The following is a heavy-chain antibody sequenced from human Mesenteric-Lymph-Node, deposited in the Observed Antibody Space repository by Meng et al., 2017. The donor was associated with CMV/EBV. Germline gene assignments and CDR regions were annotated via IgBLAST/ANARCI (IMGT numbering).Heavy chain of an antibody. J-gene: IGHJ4*02. D-gene: IGHD5/OR15-5a*01. CDR2: IDSFSSTM. V-gene: IGHV3-48*01. CDR1: GFTFSTYW. CDR3: ARDTIASALDY. Sequence: GGSLRLSCAASGFTFSTYWMNWVRQAPGKGLEWLAYIDSFSSTMYYTDSIKGRFTISRDNAKSSLYLQMNSLSAEDTAVYYCARDTIASALDYWGQGVLVTVSS.